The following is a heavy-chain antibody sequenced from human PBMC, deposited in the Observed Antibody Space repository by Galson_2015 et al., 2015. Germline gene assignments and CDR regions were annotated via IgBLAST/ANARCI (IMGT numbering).Heavy chain of an antibody. Sequence: SLRLPCAASGFTFSSYWMSWVRQAPGKGLEWVANIKQDGSEKYYVDSVKGRFTISRDNAKNSLNLQMNSLRAEDTAVYYCARERTYYYDSSGYSNWFDPWGQGTLVTVSS. CDR3: ARERTYYYDSSGYSNWFDP. D-gene: IGHD3-22*01. V-gene: IGHV3-7*01. CDR1: GFTFSSYW. CDR2: IKQDGSEK. J-gene: IGHJ5*02.